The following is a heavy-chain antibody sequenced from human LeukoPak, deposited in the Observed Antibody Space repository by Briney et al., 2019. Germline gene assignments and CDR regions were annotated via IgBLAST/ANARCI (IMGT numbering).Heavy chain of an antibody. J-gene: IGHJ3*02. V-gene: IGHV3-9*01. CDR2: ISWNSGSI. Sequence: GGSLRLSCAASGFTFDDYAMHWVRQAPGKGLEWVSGISWNSGSIGYADSVKGRFTISRDNAKNSLYLQMNSLRAEDTALYYCAKSDGYHKGSAFDIWGQGTMVTVSS. D-gene: IGHD5-24*01. CDR1: GFTFDDYA. CDR3: AKSDGYHKGSAFDI.